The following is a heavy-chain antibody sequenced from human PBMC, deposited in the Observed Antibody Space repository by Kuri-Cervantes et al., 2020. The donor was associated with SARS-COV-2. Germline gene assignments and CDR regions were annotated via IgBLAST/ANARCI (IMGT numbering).Heavy chain of an antibody. D-gene: IGHD5-18*01. CDR3: AKSRGYSYGYQTRYYYYMDV. Sequence: SETLSLTCAVYGGSFSGYYWSWIRQPPGKGLEWIGEINHSGSTNYNPSLKSQVTISVDTSKNQFSLKLSSVTAADTAVYYCAKSRGYSYGYQTRYYYYMDVWGKGTTVTVSS. J-gene: IGHJ6*03. CDR1: GGSFSGYY. CDR2: INHSGST. V-gene: IGHV4-34*01.